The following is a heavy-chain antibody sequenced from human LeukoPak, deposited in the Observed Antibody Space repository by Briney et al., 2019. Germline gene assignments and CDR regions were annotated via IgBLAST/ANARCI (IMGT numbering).Heavy chain of an antibody. V-gene: IGHV3-48*03. CDR1: GFTFSSYE. D-gene: IGHD6-19*01. CDR2: ISSSGRSI. J-gene: IGHJ4*02. CDR3: ARDDSAWYAY. Sequence: PGGSLRLSCAASGFTFSSYEMNWVRQAPGKGLEWVSYISSSGRSIYYADSVKGRSTISRDNAKNSLYLQMNSLRAEDTAVYYCARDDSAWYAYWGPGTLVTVSS.